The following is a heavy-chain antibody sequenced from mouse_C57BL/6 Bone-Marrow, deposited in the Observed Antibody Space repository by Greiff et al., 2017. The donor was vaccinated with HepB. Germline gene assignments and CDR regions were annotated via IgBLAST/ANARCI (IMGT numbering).Heavy chain of an antibody. CDR3: TRLLTGPVYYFDY. D-gene: IGHD4-1*01. CDR2: IYPGNSDT. CDR1: GYTFTSYW. V-gene: IGHV1-5*01. Sequence: EVQLQQSGTVLARPGASVKMSCKTSGYTFTSYWMHWVKQRPGQGLEWIGAIYPGNSDTSYNQKFKGKAKLTAVTSASTAYMELSRLTNEDSAVYYCTRLLTGPVYYFDYWGQGTTLTVSS. J-gene: IGHJ2*01.